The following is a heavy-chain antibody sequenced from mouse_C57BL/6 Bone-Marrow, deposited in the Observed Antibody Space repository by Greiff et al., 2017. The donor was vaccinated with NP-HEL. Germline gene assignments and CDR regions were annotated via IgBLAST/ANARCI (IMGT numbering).Heavy chain of an antibody. J-gene: IGHJ2*01. V-gene: IGHV5-17*01. CDR2: ISSGSSTI. Sequence: EVQVVESGGGLVKPGGSLKLSCAASGFTFSDYGMHWVRQAPEKGLEWVAYISSGSSTIYYADTVKGRFTISRDNAKNTLFLQMTSLRSEDTAMYYCARGGPLDYWGQGTTLTVSS. CDR3: ARGGPLDY. CDR1: GFTFSDYG.